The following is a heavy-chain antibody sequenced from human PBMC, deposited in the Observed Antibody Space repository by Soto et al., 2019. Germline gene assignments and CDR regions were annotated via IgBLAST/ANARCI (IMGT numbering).Heavy chain of an antibody. CDR3: AREDRDRETGLVPAAIDGMDV. J-gene: IGHJ6*02. Sequence: PGGSQRLSCAASGFTFRSYGMHWVRQASGKGLEWVSIIWYDGSNKYYADSVKGRFTISRDNSKNTLYLQMNSLRAEDTAVYYCAREDRDRETGLVPAAIDGMDVWGQGTTVTVSS. V-gene: IGHV3-33*01. CDR2: IWYDGSNK. D-gene: IGHD2-2*01. CDR1: GFTFRSYG.